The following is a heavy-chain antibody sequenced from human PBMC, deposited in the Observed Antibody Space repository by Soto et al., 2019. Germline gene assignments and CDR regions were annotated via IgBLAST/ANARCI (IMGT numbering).Heavy chain of an antibody. J-gene: IGHJ4*02. Sequence: ASVKVSCKASGGTFSSYTISWVRQAPGQGLEWMGRIIPILGIANYAQKFQGRVTITADKSTSTAYMELSSLRSEDTAVYYCARIGSSSSSDYWGQGTLVTVSS. CDR2: IIPILGIA. V-gene: IGHV1-69*02. CDR1: GGTFSSYT. D-gene: IGHD6-13*01. CDR3: ARIGSSSSSDY.